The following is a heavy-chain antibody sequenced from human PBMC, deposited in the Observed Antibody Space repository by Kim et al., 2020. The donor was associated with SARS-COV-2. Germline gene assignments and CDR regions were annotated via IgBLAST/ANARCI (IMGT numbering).Heavy chain of an antibody. J-gene: IGHJ4*02. Sequence: GGSLRLSCAASGFTFSSYEMNWVRQAPGKGLEWVSYISSSGSTIYYADSVKGRFTISRDNAKNSLYLQMNSLRAEDTAVYYCASLPTTVTTGPSDYWGQGTLVTVSS. CDR2: ISSSGSTI. CDR1: GFTFSSYE. V-gene: IGHV3-48*03. D-gene: IGHD4-4*01. CDR3: ASLPTTVTTGPSDY.